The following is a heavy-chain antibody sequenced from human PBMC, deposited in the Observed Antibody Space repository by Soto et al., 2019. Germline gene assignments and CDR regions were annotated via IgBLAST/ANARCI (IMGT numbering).Heavy chain of an antibody. J-gene: IGHJ4*02. D-gene: IGHD1-26*01. CDR2: IYYTGST. CDR1: GGSISISTSY. V-gene: IGHV4-39*07. CDR3: ARGLSRSVGATLGY. Sequence: PSETLSLTCTVSGGSISISTSYWGWIRKPPGKGLEWIGTIYYTGSTYYSPSLKSRLTISVDTSKNQFSLKLSSVTAADTAVYYCARGLSRSVGATLGYWGQGTLVTVSS.